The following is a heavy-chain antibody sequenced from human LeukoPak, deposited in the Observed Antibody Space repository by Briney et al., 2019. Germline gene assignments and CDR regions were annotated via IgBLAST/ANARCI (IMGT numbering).Heavy chain of an antibody. CDR2: VYPSNSET. V-gene: IGHV5-51*01. Sequence: GESLKLSCKGSGYKFTDYWIAWVRQMPGKGLEWMGIVYPSNSETRYSPSFQGQVTISADKSISTAYLQWSSLKASDTAMYYCARHGGSYYYDSSGYYSPGPFDYWGQGTLVTVSS. J-gene: IGHJ4*02. D-gene: IGHD3-22*01. CDR1: GYKFTDYW. CDR3: ARHGGSYYYDSSGYYSPGPFDY.